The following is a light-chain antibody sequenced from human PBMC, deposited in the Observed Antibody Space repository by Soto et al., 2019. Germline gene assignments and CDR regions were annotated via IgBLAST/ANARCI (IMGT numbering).Light chain of an antibody. CDR3: NSYTDSSTLVV. V-gene: IGLV2-14*01. Sequence: QSVLTQPPSVSGAPGQRVTISCTGTNSDVGSYNYVSWYQHHPGIAPKLMIYEVSNRPSGVSNRFSGSKSGNTASLTISGLQAEDEAHYYCNSYTDSSTLVVFGGGTQLTVL. CDR2: EVS. CDR1: NSDVGSYNY. J-gene: IGLJ2*01.